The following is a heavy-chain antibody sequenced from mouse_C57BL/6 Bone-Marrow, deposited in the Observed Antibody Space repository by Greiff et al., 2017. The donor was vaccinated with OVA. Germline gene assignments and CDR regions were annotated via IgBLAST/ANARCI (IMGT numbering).Heavy chain of an antibody. V-gene: IGHV5-17*01. CDR3: ARGTTVPMDY. D-gene: IGHD1-1*01. J-gene: IGHJ4*01. Sequence: EVNVVESGGGLVKPGGSLKLSCAASGLTFSDYGMHWVRQAPEKGLEWVAYISSGSSTIYYADTVKGRFTISRDNAKNTLFLQMTSLRSEDTAMYYCARGTTVPMDYWGQGTSVTVSS. CDR1: GLTFSDYG. CDR2: ISSGSSTI.